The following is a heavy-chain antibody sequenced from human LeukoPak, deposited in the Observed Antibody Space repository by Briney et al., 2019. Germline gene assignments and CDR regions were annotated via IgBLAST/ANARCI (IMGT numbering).Heavy chain of an antibody. CDR1: GYTFTSYA. V-gene: IGHV1-18*01. D-gene: IGHD2-2*01. J-gene: IGHJ4*02. CDR3: ARESVKGYCSSTSCSPFDY. Sequence: GASVKVSCKASGYTFTSYAMHWVHQAPGQGLEWMGWISAYNGNTNYAQKLQGRVTMTTDTSTSTAYMELSSLRSEDTAVYYCARESVKGYCSSTSCSPFDYWGQGTLVTVSS. CDR2: ISAYNGNT.